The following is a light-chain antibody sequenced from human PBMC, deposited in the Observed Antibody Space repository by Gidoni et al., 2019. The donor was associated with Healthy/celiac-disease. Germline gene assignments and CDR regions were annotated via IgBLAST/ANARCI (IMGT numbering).Light chain of an antibody. V-gene: IGKV1-39*01. Sequence: DIQMTQSPSSLSASVGDRVTITCRASQSISSYLNCYQQKPGKAPKLLIYAASSLQSGVPSRFSGSGSGTDATLTISSLQPEDFATYYCKQSYSTRYTFGQGTKLEIK. J-gene: IGKJ2*01. CDR2: AAS. CDR1: QSISSY. CDR3: KQSYSTRYT.